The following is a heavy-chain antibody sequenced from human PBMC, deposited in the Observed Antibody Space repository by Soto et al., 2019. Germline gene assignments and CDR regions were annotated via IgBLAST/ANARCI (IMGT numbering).Heavy chain of an antibody. J-gene: IGHJ4*02. D-gene: IGHD2-2*01. CDR2: ISCDGSNK. CDR3: AKDPPYLVSIVVVPAATESDY. CDR1: GFTFSSYG. V-gene: IGHV3-33*06. Sequence: PGGSLRLSCAASGFTFSSYGMHWVRQAPGKGLEWVAVISCDGSNKYYADSVKGRFTISRDNSKNTLYLQMNSLRAEDTAVYYCAKDPPYLVSIVVVPAATESDYWGQGTLVTVSS.